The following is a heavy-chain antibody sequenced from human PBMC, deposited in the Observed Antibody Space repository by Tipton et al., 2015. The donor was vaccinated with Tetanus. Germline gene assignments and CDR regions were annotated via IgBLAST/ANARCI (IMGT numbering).Heavy chain of an antibody. Sequence: TLSLTCTVSGVSIGSYYWSWIRQPPGKGLEWIGYLSYIGTTNYNPSLESRVTMSVDPPKNQFSLQLTSVTAADTAFYYCTRHVVEAVPRWFDPWGQGTLVTVSS. CDR2: LSYIGTT. D-gene: IGHD2-2*01. CDR3: TRHVVEAVPRWFDP. CDR1: GVSIGSYY. V-gene: IGHV4-59*08. J-gene: IGHJ5*02.